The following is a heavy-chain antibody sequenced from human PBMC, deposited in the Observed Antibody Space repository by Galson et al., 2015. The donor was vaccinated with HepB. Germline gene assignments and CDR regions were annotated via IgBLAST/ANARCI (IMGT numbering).Heavy chain of an antibody. D-gene: IGHD3-22*01. CDR1: GYTFTSYG. V-gene: IGHV1-18*04. CDR3: ARTSIMITMIVVVTRYGMDV. Sequence: SVKVSCKASGYTFTSYGISWVRQAPGQGLEWMGWISAYNGNTNYAQKLQGRVTMTTDTSTSTAYMELRSLRSDDTAVYYCARTSIMITMIVVVTRYGMDVWGQGTTVTVSS. CDR2: ISAYNGNT. J-gene: IGHJ6*02.